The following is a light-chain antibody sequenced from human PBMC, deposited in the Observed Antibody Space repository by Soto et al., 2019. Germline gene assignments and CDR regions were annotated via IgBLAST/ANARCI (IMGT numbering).Light chain of an antibody. CDR2: GAS. CDR3: QHYDRAPMWT. CDR1: QSVSSN. Sequence: EIVMTQSPATLSVSPGERATLSCRASQSVSSNFAWYQQKPGQAPRLLIYGASTRATGIPDRFSGSGSGTDFTLTISRLDPEDFAVYYCQHYDRAPMWTFGQGTKGDIK. J-gene: IGKJ1*01. V-gene: IGKV3D-15*01.